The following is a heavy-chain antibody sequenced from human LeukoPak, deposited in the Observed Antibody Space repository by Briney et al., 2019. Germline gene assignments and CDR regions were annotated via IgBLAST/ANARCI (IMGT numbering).Heavy chain of an antibody. CDR1: GYTFTGYY. J-gene: IGHJ4*02. V-gene: IGHV1-2*02. CDR3: ARLWEGGRLTHFDY. Sequence: ASVKVSCKASGYTFTGYYMHWVRQAPGQGLEWMGWINPNSGGTNYAQKFQGRVTMTRDMSTSTVYMELSSLRSEDTAVYYCARLWEGGRLTHFDYWGQGTLVTVSS. D-gene: IGHD1-26*01. CDR2: INPNSGGT.